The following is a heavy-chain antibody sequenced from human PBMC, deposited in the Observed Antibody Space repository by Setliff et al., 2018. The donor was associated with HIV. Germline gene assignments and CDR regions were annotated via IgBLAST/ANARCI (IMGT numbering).Heavy chain of an antibody. CDR3: AKDLRGYSGYNGY. CDR1: GFTFSSYG. CDR2: IRYDGSNK. J-gene: IGHJ4*02. Sequence: GGSLRLSCAASGFTFSSYGMHWVRQAPGKGLELVAFIRYDGSNKYYADSVKGRFTISRDNSKNTLYLQMNSLRAEDTAVYYCAKDLRGYSGYNGYWGQGTLVTVSS. V-gene: IGHV3-30*02. D-gene: IGHD5-12*01.